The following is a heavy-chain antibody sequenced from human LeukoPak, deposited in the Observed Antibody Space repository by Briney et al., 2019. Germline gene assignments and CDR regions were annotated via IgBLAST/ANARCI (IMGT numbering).Heavy chain of an antibody. CDR3: AKEEYYYDSSGPFDY. V-gene: IGHV3-23*01. Sequence: GGSLRLSCAASGFTFSSYAMSWVRQAPVKELEWVSAISGSGGSTYYADSVKGRFTISRDNSKNTLYLQMNSLRAEDTAVYYCAKEEYYYDSSGPFDYWGQGTLVTVSS. D-gene: IGHD3-22*01. CDR1: GFTFSSYA. J-gene: IGHJ4*02. CDR2: ISGSGGST.